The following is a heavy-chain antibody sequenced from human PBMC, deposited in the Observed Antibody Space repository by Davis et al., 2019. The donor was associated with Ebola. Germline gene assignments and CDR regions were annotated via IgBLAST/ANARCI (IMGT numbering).Heavy chain of an antibody. J-gene: IGHJ4*02. CDR2: IIPIFGTA. CDR3: ARERAWNYVPFDY. Sequence: SVKVSCKASGYTFTSYGISWVRQAPGQGLEWMGGIIPIFGTANYAQKFQGRVTITADESTSTAYMELSRLRSDDTAVYYCARERAWNYVPFDYWGQGTLVTVSS. D-gene: IGHD1-7*01. V-gene: IGHV1-69*13. CDR1: GYTFTSYG.